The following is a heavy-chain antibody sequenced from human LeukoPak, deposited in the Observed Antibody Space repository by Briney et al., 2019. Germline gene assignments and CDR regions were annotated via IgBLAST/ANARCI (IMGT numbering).Heavy chain of an antibody. CDR2: ISSGGDST. V-gene: IGHV3-23*01. CDR3: AKAPEGYDFWSGYYDPAFDY. CDR1: GFTLSSYA. D-gene: IGHD3-3*01. Sequence: GGSLRLSCAASGFTLSSYAMSWVRQAPGKGLEWVSAISSGGDSTYYADSVKGRFSISRDHSKNTLYLHLNSLRAEDTAVYYCAKAPEGYDFWSGYYDPAFDYWGQGTLVTVSS. J-gene: IGHJ4*02.